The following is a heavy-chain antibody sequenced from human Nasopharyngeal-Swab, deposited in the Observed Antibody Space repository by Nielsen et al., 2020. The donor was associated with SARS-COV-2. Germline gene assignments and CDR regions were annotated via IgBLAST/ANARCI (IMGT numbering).Heavy chain of an antibody. Sequence: GGSLRLPCAASGFTFSSYWMSWVRQAPGKGLEWVANIKQDGSEKYYVDSVKGRFTISRDNAKNSLYLQMNSLRAEDTAVYYCARDQADCSGGSCPYYYYGMDVWGQGTTVTVSS. D-gene: IGHD2-15*01. CDR3: ARDQADCSGGSCPYYYYGMDV. J-gene: IGHJ6*02. CDR1: GFTFSSYW. V-gene: IGHV3-7*01. CDR2: IKQDGSEK.